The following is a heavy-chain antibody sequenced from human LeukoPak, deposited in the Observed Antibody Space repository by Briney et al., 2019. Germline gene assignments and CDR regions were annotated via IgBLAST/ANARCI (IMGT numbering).Heavy chain of an antibody. D-gene: IGHD6-13*01. CDR1: GGSISSYY. Sequence: PSETLSLTCTVSGGSISSYYWSWIRQPPGKGLEWIGYIYYSGSTNYNPSLKSRVTISVDTSKNQFSLKLSSVTAADTAVYYCARVIADSSWSPWDYYYYGMDVWGQGTTVTVSS. CDR2: IYYSGST. V-gene: IGHV4-59*01. J-gene: IGHJ6*02. CDR3: ARVIADSSWSPWDYYYYGMDV.